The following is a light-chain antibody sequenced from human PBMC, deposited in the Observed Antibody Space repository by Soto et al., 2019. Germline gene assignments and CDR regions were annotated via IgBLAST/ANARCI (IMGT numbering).Light chain of an antibody. V-gene: IGKV2-28*01. J-gene: IGKJ5*01. CDR1: QSLLHSNGYTY. CDR2: LVS. Sequence: DIVMTQSPLSLPVTPGEPASISCRSSQSLLHSNGYTYLDWYLQKPGQSPQLLIYLVSNRASGVPDRFSGSGSGTDFTLKSSRVEAEDVGVYYYMQSLHTPSFPFGHGTRLEIK. CDR3: MQSLHTPSFP.